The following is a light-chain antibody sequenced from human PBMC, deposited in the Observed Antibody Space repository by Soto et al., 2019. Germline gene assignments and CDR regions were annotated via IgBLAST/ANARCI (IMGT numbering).Light chain of an antibody. CDR1: ISNIGTNY. V-gene: IGLV1-47*01. J-gene: IGLJ3*02. CDR2: RSD. Sequence: QSVLTQPPSASGAPGQRVTISCSGSISNIGTNYVYWYQQLPGAAPKLLIYRSDQRPSGVPDRFSGSKSGTSASLAISGLRSEDEADYYCAAWDDSLSGWLFGGGTQLTVL. CDR3: AAWDDSLSGWL.